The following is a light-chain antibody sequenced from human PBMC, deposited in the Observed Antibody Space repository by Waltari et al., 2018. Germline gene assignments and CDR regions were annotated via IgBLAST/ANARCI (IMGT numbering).Light chain of an antibody. Sequence: EIVLTQSPATLSLSPGERATLSCRTSQSISNYLAWYQQKPGQAPRLLIYDAANRATGIPARFSGSGSGTDFTLTITSLEPEDVAVYYCQQRSNWLTFGGGTKVEIK. V-gene: IGKV3-11*01. CDR2: DAA. CDR3: QQRSNWLT. J-gene: IGKJ4*01. CDR1: QSISNY.